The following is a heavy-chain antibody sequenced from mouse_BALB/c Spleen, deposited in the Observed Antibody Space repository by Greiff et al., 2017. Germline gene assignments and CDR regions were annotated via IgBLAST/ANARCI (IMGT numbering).Heavy chain of an antibody. CDR1: GFSLTSYG. V-gene: IGHV2-9*02. CDR3: ARDRYEDYYAMDY. Sequence: VKLVESGPGLVAPSQSLSITCTVSGFSLTSYGVHWVRQPPGKGLEWLGVIWAGGSTNYNSALMSRLSISKDNSKSQVFLKMNSLQTDDTAMYYCARDRYEDYYAMDYWGQGTSVTVSS. D-gene: IGHD2-14*01. CDR2: IWAGGST. J-gene: IGHJ4*01.